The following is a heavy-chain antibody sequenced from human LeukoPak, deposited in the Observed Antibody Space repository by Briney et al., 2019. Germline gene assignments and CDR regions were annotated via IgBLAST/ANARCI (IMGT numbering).Heavy chain of an antibody. CDR3: ARVVVVPNQTTGDY. V-gene: IGHV1-46*01. CDR2: ISPSGGST. Sequence: ASVKVSCKAFGYTFTSNYMHWVRQAPGQGPEWMGVISPSGGSTTYAQKLQGRVTMTTDTSTSTAYMELRSLRSDDTAVYYCARVVVVPNQTTGDYWGQGTLVTVSS. CDR1: GYTFTSNY. D-gene: IGHD2-2*01. J-gene: IGHJ4*02.